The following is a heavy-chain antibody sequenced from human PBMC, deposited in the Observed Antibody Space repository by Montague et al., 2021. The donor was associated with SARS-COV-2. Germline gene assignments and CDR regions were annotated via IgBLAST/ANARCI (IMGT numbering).Heavy chain of an antibody. CDR3: ARRITIYAFDI. CDR2: TYWDDDK. Sequence: PALVKPTQTLTLTCTLFGFSLSTSGMCVSWIRQPPGKALEWLALTYWDDDKRYSPSLKSRLTITKDTSKNQVVLTMTNMDPVDTATFYCARRITIYAFDIWGEGTVVTVSS. CDR1: GFSLSTSGMC. D-gene: IGHD3-3*01. V-gene: IGHV2-5*08. J-gene: IGHJ3*02.